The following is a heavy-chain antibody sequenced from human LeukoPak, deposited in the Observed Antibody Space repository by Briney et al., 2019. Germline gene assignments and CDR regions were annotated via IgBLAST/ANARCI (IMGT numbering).Heavy chain of an antibody. V-gene: IGHV1-2*02. CDR1: GYTFIDYY. CDR3: ARVTGKNWGTY. J-gene: IGHJ4*02. Sequence: ASVKVSCKVSGYTFIDYYMHWVRQAPGQGLEWMAWINPNSGDTNSAQKFQGRVTMTRDTSISTVYMELSRLRSDDTAIYYCARVTGKNWGTYWGQGTLVTVSS. CDR2: INPNSGDT. D-gene: IGHD7-27*01.